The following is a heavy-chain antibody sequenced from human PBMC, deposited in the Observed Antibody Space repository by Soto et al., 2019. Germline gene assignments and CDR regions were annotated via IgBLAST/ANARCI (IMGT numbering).Heavy chain of an antibody. CDR2: MNPNSGNT. J-gene: IGHJ3*02. CDR3: VILEVKGSAFDI. Sequence: ASVKVSCKASGYTFTSYDINWVRQATGQGLEWMGWMNPNSGNTGYAQKFQGRVTMTRNTSISTAYMELSSLRSEDTAVYYCVILEVKGSAFDIWGQGTMVTVSS. V-gene: IGHV1-8*01. D-gene: IGHD2-21*01. CDR1: GYTFTSYD.